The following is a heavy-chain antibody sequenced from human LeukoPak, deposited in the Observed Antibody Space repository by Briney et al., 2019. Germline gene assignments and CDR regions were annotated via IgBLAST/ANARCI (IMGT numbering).Heavy chain of an antibody. CDR2: IWYDGSNK. Sequence: GGSLRLSCAASGFTFSSYGMHWVRQAPGKGLEWVAVIWYDGSNKYYADSVKGRFTISRDNAKNSLFLQMNSLRAEDTAVYYCAREFIAEGMDIWGQGTTVTVSS. V-gene: IGHV3-33*01. CDR3: AREFIAEGMDI. D-gene: IGHD6-13*01. J-gene: IGHJ6*02. CDR1: GFTFSSYG.